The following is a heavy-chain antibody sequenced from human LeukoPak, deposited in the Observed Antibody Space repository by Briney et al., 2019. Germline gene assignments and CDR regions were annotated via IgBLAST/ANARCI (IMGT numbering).Heavy chain of an antibody. CDR3: ARWAGAYYYYYYGMDV. V-gene: IGHV6-1*01. J-gene: IGHJ6*04. Sequence: SQTLSLTCAISGDSVSSNSAAWNWIRQSASRGLEWLGRTYYRSKWYNDYAVSVKSRITINPDTSKNQFSLQLNSVTPEDTAVYYCARWAGAYYYYYYGMDVWGKGTTVTVSS. D-gene: IGHD6-19*01. CDR1: GDSVSSNSAA. CDR2: TYYRSKWYN.